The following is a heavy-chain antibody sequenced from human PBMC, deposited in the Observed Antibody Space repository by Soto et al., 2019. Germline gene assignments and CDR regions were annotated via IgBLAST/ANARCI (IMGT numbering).Heavy chain of an antibody. Sequence: PGGSLRLSCAASGFTFSSYGMHWVRQAPGKGLEWVAVISYDGGNKYYADSVKGRFTISRDNSKNTLYLQMNSLRAEDTAVYYCAKEGAAIFGVVTQYYYYYGMDVWGQGTTVTVSS. CDR3: AKEGAAIFGVVTQYYYYYGMDV. D-gene: IGHD3-3*01. J-gene: IGHJ6*02. V-gene: IGHV3-30*18. CDR2: ISYDGGNK. CDR1: GFTFSSYG.